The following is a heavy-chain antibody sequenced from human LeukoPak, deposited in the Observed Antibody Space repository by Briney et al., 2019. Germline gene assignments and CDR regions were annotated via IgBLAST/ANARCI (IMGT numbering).Heavy chain of an antibody. V-gene: IGHV3-21*04. CDR1: GFTLSSYS. D-gene: IGHD3-10*01. CDR2: ISSSSSYI. J-gene: IGHJ6*02. Sequence: PGGSLRLSCAASGFTLSSYSMNWVRQAPGKGLEWVSSISSSSSYIYYADSVKGRFTISRDNSKNTLYLQMNSLRAEDTAVYYCAKDGHYYGSGSYFSNYGMDVWGQGTTVTVSS. CDR3: AKDGHYYGSGSYFSNYGMDV.